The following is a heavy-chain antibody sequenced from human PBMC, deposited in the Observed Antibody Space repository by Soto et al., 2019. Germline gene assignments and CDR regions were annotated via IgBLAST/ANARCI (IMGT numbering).Heavy chain of an antibody. J-gene: IGHJ3*01. CDR2: IWHDGSQK. CDR3: EGRDDPFHV. Sequence: QVQRVESGGGVVQPGTSLRLSCVATGFTISNYGIHWVRQAPGRGLEWVAVIWHDGSQKYLADSVRGRFTISRDNSKNTVYLQMNSLRAEDTAVYYCEGRDDPFHVWGQGSMVTVSS. CDR1: GFTISNYG. V-gene: IGHV3-33*01.